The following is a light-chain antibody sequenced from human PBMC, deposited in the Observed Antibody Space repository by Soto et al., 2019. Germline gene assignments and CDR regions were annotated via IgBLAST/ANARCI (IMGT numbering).Light chain of an antibody. CDR2: GAS. CDR3: QQSNDWPSLI. V-gene: IGKV3-15*01. Sequence: EVVMTRAPATMYMPPGERATLSCRASQSVSSNLAWYQQKPGQAPRLLIYGASTRATGIPARFSGSGSGTEFTLSISSLQSEDSAVYNCQQSNDWPSLIFGQSTRL. CDR1: QSVSSN. J-gene: IGKJ5*01.